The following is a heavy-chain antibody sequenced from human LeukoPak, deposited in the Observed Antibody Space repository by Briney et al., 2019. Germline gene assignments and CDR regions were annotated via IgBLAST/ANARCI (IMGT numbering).Heavy chain of an antibody. J-gene: IGHJ5*02. CDR1: GFTFSSYA. Sequence: GGSLRLSCAASGFTFSSYAMHWVRQAPGKGLEWVAVMSYDGSNKYYADSVKGRFTISRDNSKNTLYLQMNSLRAEDTAVYYCARDSFTWGQGTLVTVSS. D-gene: IGHD2-15*01. V-gene: IGHV3-30-3*01. CDR2: MSYDGSNK. CDR3: ARDSFT.